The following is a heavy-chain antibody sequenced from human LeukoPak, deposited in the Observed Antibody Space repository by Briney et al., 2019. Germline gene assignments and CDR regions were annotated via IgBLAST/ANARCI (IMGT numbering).Heavy chain of an antibody. J-gene: IGHJ4*02. V-gene: IGHV1-18*01. Sequence: ASVKVSCKASGYTFTSYGISWVRQAPGQGLEWMGWISAYNGNTNYAQKLQGRVTMTTDTSTSTAYMELRSLRSDDTAVYYCARDRRSVGYCSNTSCQDDYWGQGTLVTVSS. CDR3: ARDRRSVGYCSNTSCQDDY. D-gene: IGHD2-2*01. CDR1: GYTFTSYG. CDR2: ISAYNGNT.